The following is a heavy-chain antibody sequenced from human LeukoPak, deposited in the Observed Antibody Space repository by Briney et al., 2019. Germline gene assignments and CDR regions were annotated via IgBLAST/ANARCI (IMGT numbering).Heavy chain of an antibody. Sequence: PGGSLRLSCAASGLTFSSYGMPWVGQAPGKGLEGVAVIWYDGSNKYYADSVKGRFTISRDNSKNTLYLQMNSLRAEDTAVYYCARDYYGSGSPDYWGQGTLVTVSS. CDR2: IWYDGSNK. D-gene: IGHD3-10*01. V-gene: IGHV3-33*01. J-gene: IGHJ4*02. CDR1: GLTFSSYG. CDR3: ARDYYGSGSPDY.